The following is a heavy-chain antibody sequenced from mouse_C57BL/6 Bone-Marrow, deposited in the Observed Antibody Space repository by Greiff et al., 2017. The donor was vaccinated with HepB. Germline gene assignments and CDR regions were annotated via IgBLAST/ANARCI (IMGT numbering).Heavy chain of an antibody. CDR3: AATVVAPPMAMDY. J-gene: IGHJ4*01. D-gene: IGHD1-1*01. V-gene: IGHV1-76*01. CDR1: GYTFTDYY. Sequence: QVHVKQSGAELVRPGASVKLSCKASGYTFTDYYINWVKQRPGQGLEWIARIYPGSGNTYYNEKFKGKATLTAEKSSSTAYMQLSSLTSEDSAVYCCAATVVAPPMAMDYWGQGTSVTVSS. CDR2: IYPGSGNT.